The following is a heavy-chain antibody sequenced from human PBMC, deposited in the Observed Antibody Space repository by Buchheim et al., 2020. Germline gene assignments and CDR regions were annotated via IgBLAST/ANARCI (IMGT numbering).Heavy chain of an antibody. D-gene: IGHD3-10*01. V-gene: IGHV3-33*01. CDR1: GFTFSSYG. CDR2: IWYDGSNK. CDR3: AREWFGEGYYYYGMDV. J-gene: IGHJ6*02. Sequence: VQLVESGGGVVQPGRSLRLSCAASGFTFSSYGMHWVRQAPGKGLEWVAVIWYDGSNKYYADSVKGRFTISRDNSKNTLYLQMNSLRAEDTAVYYCAREWFGEGYYYYGMDVWGQGTT.